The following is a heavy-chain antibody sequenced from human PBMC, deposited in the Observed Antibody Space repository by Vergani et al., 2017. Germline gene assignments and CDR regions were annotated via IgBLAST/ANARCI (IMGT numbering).Heavy chain of an antibody. Sequence: QVQLVQSGAEVKKPGASVKVSCKASGYTFTGYYMHWVRQAPGQGLEWMGWINPNSGGTNYAQKFQGRVTMTRDTSISTAYMELSSLRSEDTAVYYCARADCSSTSCRGRGWFDPWGQGTLVTVSS. CDR2: INPNSGGT. J-gene: IGHJ5*02. CDR1: GYTFTGYY. D-gene: IGHD2-2*01. V-gene: IGHV1-2*02. CDR3: ARADCSSTSCRGRGWFDP.